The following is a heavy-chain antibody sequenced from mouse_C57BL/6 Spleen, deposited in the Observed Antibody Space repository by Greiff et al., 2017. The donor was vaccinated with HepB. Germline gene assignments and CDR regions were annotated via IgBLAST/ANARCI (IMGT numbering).Heavy chain of an antibody. CDR1: GYTFTSYW. CDR3: ARGEYDEVFDY. J-gene: IGHJ2*01. CDR2: INPSNGGT. V-gene: IGHV1-53*01. Sequence: VQLQQPGTELVKPGASVKLSCKASGYTFTSYWMHWVKQRPGQGLEWIGNINPSNGGTNYNEKFKSKATLTVDKSSSTAYMELRSLTSEDSAVYYCARGEYDEVFDYWGQGTTLTVSS. D-gene: IGHD2-12*01.